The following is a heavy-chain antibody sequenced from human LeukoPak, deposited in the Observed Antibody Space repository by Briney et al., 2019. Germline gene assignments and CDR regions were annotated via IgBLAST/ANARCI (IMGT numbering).Heavy chain of an antibody. D-gene: IGHD2-2*01. Sequence: PGGSLRLSCAASGLTFGNAWMNWVRQAPGKGLEWVGRIKSKIDGGTADYAAPVKGRITISRDDSKNMLYLQINSLKADDTALYYCTTRTWADGFDIWGQGTMVTVSS. J-gene: IGHJ3*02. CDR2: IKSKIDGGTA. V-gene: IGHV3-15*01. CDR1: GLTFGNAW. CDR3: TTRTWADGFDI.